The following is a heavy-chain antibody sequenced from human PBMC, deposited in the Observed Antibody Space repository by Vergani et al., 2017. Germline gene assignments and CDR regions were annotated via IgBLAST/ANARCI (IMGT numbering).Heavy chain of an antibody. V-gene: IGHV3-23*01. J-gene: IGHJ4*02. CDR3: VKDHPVFDE. Sequence: EVQLLESGGSLKQPGGSVRLSCAASGFTFSTYAMHWVRQAPGKGLEWVSALTGGGGSTYYADSFKGRFIISRDNSRDTLYLQMNSLRPEDTALYHCVKDHPVFDEWGRGTLVSVS. CDR1: GFTFSTYA. CDR2: LTGGGGST.